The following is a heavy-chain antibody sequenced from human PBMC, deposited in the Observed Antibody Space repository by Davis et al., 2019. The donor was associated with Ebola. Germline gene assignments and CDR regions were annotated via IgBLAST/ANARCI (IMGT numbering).Heavy chain of an antibody. D-gene: IGHD2-15*01. V-gene: IGHV1-46*01. J-gene: IGHJ6*02. Sequence: ASVKVSCKASGYTFTSYYMHWVRQAPGQGLEWMGIINPSGGSTSYAQKFQGRVTMTRDTSISTAYMELSRLRSDDTAVYYCATVHPQDIVVVVAADYYYYGMDVWGQGTTVTVSS. CDR3: ATVHPQDIVVVVAADYYYYGMDV. CDR2: INPSGGST. CDR1: GYTFTSYY.